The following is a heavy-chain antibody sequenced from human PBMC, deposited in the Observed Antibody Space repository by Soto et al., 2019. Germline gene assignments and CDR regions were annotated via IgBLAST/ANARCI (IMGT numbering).Heavy chain of an antibody. Sequence: ASVKVSCKTSGYTFTSYGISWVRQAPGQGLERRGWISAYNGNTNYAQKLQGRVTMTTDTSTRPAYMELRSLRSDDTAVYYCARGTKAIYSGCQCNDYGGKGTLVTVSS. CDR3: ARGTKAIYSGCQCNDY. D-gene: IGHD6-19*01. V-gene: IGHV1-18*04. CDR2: ISAYNGNT. J-gene: IGHJ4*02. CDR1: GYTFTSYG.